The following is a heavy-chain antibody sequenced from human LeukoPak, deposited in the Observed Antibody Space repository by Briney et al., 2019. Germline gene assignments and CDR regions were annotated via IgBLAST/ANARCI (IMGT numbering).Heavy chain of an antibody. CDR1: GYSISSGYY. CDR3: ARALGSSSSELFDY. CDR2: IYYSGST. V-gene: IGHV4-38-2*02. J-gene: IGHJ4*02. D-gene: IGHD6-13*01. Sequence: KPSETLSLTCTVSGYSISSGYYWGWIRQPPGKRLEWIGSIYYSGSTYYNPSLKSRVTISVDTSKNQFSLKLSSVTAADTAVYYCARALGSSSSELFDYWGQGTLVTVSS.